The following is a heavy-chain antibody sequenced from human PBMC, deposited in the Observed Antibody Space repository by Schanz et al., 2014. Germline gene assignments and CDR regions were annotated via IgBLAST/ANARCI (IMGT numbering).Heavy chain of an antibody. Sequence: VQLVESGGVVVQPGGSLRLSCAASRFTFNAYDMHWVRQAPGKGLDWLAVISFDGRNKYHAQSVKGRFTISRDNSKNTLYLQMNSLRDEDTAIYYCAKGQQRRGTQADDAFHVWGQGTVVTVS. CDR3: AKGQQRRGTQADDAFHV. CDR1: RFTFNAYD. CDR2: ISFDGRNK. V-gene: IGHV3-30*18. J-gene: IGHJ3*01. D-gene: IGHD3-10*01.